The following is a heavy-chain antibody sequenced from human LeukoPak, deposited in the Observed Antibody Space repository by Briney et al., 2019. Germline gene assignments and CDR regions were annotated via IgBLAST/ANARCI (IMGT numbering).Heavy chain of an antibody. CDR2: ISGNGGST. V-gene: IGHV3-23*01. CDR1: GFTFSSYA. D-gene: IGHD3-22*01. CDR3: AKSSSGGTDFDY. J-gene: IGHJ4*02. Sequence: GGSLRLSCAASGFTFSSYAMSWVRQAPGKGLEWVSAISGNGGSTYYADSVKGRFTISRDNSKNTLYLQMNSLRAEDTAVYYCAKSSSGGTDFDYWGQGTLVTVSS.